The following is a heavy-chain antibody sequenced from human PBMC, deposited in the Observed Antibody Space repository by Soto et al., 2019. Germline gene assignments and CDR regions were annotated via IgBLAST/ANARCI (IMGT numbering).Heavy chain of an antibody. J-gene: IGHJ5*02. D-gene: IGHD3-10*01. CDR1: GGTFSSYA. CDR3: ASDSDYHSAGSYP. CDR2: IIPIFGTA. Sequence: SVKLSCKASGGTFSSYAISCVRQAPGQGLEWMGAIIPIFGTANYAQKFQGRATITADESTSTAYMELSSLRSEDTAVYYCASDSDYHSAGSYPWGQGTLVTVSS. V-gene: IGHV1-69*13.